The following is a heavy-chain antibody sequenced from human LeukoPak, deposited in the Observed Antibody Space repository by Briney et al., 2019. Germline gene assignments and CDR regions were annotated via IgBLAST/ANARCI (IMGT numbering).Heavy chain of an antibody. V-gene: IGHV3-7*01. CDR1: GFTFRNRW. CDR2: TGQYGHDN. D-gene: IGHD6-13*01. J-gene: IGHJ5*02. CDR3: ARDGQQQSPDNWFDP. Sequence: GRSLRLSCAGSGFTFRNRWATWVRQAPGKGLEWVASTGQYGHDNDYVDSVKGRFTISRDNAKNSLYLQMNSLRAEDTAVYYCARDGQQQSPDNWFDPWGQGTLVTVSS.